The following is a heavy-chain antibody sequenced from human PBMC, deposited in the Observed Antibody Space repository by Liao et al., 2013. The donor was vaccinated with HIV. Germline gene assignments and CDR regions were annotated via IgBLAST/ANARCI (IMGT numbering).Heavy chain of an antibody. V-gene: IGHV4-61*02. D-gene: IGHD3-10*02. CDR3: ARDRTTNVYGDFQH. CDR1: GGSISSGSYY. CDR2: IYTSGST. Sequence: QVQLQESGPGLVKPSQTLSLTCSVSGGSISSGSYYWSWIRQPAGKGLEWIGRIYTSGSTNYNSSLRSRVTISVDTSKNQFSLKLSSVTAADTAVYYCARDRTTNVYGDFQHWGQGTLVSVSS. J-gene: IGHJ1*01.